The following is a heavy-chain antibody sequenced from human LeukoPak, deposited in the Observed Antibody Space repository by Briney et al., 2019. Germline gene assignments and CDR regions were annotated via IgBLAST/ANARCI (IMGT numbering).Heavy chain of an antibody. CDR3: ARRATATGSWGYFGY. V-gene: IGHV4-39*01. J-gene: IGHJ4*02. CDR1: GDSIGSTTYY. D-gene: IGHD7-27*01. Sequence: PSETLSLTCTVSGDSIGSTTYYWGWLRQPPGKGLEWIGNIYYSGSTYNNPSLKSRVTISVDTSKNQFSLKLSSVTAADTAAYYCARRATATGSWGYFGYWGQGTLVTVSS. CDR2: IYYSGST.